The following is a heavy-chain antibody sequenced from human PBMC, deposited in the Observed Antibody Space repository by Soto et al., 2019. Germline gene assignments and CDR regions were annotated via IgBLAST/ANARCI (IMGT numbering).Heavy chain of an antibody. CDR2: IYYSGST. Sequence: SATLSLTCPVSGGSISSYYWSWIRQPPGKGLEWIGYIYYSGSTNYNPSLKSRVTISVDTSKNQFSLKLSSVTAADTAVYYCAREGTIYCTNGVCRAFDIRDQGTMVTVSS. V-gene: IGHV4-59*01. D-gene: IGHD2-8*01. CDR1: GGSISSYY. J-gene: IGHJ3*02. CDR3: AREGTIYCTNGVCRAFDI.